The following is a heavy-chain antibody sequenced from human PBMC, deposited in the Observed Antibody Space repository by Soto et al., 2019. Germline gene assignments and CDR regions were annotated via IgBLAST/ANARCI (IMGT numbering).Heavy chain of an antibody. D-gene: IGHD3-10*01. CDR3: ARAVRSGSYPYSYYGMDV. J-gene: IGHJ6*02. CDR2: IDNSGGIT. Sequence: PGGSLRLSCAASGFTFSTYAMSWVRQAPGKGLEWVSTIDNSGGITYYADSVKGRFTISRDNSKNTLYLQMNSLRAEDTAVYYCARAVRSGSYPYSYYGMDVWGQGTTVTVSS. V-gene: IGHV3-23*05. CDR1: GFTFSTYA.